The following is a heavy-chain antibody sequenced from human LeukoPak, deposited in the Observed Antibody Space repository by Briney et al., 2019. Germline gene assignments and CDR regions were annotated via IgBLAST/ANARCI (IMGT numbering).Heavy chain of an antibody. CDR1: GGSISSSSYY. CDR2: IYYSGST. Sequence: SETLSLTCTVSGGSISSSSYYWGWIRQPPGKGLEWIGSIYYSGSTYYNPSLKSRVTISVDTSKNQFSPKLSSVTAADTAVYYCASSYRLGARGGAFDIWGQGTMVTVSS. CDR3: ASSYRLGARGGAFDI. D-gene: IGHD1-26*01. V-gene: IGHV4-39*07. J-gene: IGHJ3*02.